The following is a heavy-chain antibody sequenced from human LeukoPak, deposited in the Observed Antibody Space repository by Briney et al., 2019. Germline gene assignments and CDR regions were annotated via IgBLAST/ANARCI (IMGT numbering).Heavy chain of an antibody. CDR1: GFTFSSYA. CDR2: ISGSGGST. V-gene: IGHV3-23*01. J-gene: IGHJ5*02. CDR3: AKDLLLSVVVAANNWFDP. D-gene: IGHD2-15*01. Sequence: GGSLRLSCAASGFTFSSYAMSWVRQAPGQGLEWVSAISGSGGSTYYADSVKGRFTIYRDNSKNTLYLQMNSLRAEDTAVYYCAKDLLLSVVVAANNWFDPWGQGTLVTVSS.